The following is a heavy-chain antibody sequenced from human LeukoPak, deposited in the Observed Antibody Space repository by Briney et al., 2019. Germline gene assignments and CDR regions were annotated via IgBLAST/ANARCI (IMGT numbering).Heavy chain of an antibody. Sequence: GRSLRLSCAASGFTFSSYGMHWVRQAPGKGLEWVAVIWYDGSNKYYADSVKGRFTISRDNSKNTLYLQMNSLRAEDTAVYYCASDQGPKQYQIKYWGQGTLVTVSS. CDR3: ASDQGPKQYQIKY. V-gene: IGHV3-33*01. CDR2: IWYDGSNK. J-gene: IGHJ4*02. CDR1: GFTFSSYG. D-gene: IGHD2-2*01.